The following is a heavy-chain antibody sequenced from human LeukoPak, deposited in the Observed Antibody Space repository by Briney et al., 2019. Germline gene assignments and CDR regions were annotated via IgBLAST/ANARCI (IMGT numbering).Heavy chain of an antibody. J-gene: IGHJ4*02. D-gene: IGHD1-26*01. Sequence: SETLSLTCTVSGGSISSGSYYWRWIRQPAGKGLEWIGRIYTSGSTNYNPSLKSRVTISVDTSKNQFSLKLSSVTAADTAVYYCARDAYEWYSGSYFDYWGQGTLVTVSS. CDR3: ARDAYEWYSGSYFDY. V-gene: IGHV4-61*02. CDR2: IYTSGST. CDR1: GGSISSGSYY.